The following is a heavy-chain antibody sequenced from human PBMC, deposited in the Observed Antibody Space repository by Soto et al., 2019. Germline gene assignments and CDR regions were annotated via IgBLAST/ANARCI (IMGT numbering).Heavy chain of an antibody. CDR1: GFTFSSYS. CDR2: ISSSSSTI. CDR3: AGGEWLLYYYYMDV. V-gene: IGHV3-48*01. J-gene: IGHJ6*03. Sequence: GWSLRLSCAASGFTFSSYSMNWVRQAPGKGLEWVSYISSSSSTIYYADSVKGRFTISRDNAKNSLYLQMNSLRAEDTAVYYCAGGEWLLYYYYMDVWGKGTTVTVSS. D-gene: IGHD3-3*01.